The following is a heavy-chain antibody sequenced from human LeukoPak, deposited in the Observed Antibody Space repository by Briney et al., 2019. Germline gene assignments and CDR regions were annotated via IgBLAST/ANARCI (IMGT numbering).Heavy chain of an antibody. J-gene: IGHJ4*02. V-gene: IGHV3-23*01. D-gene: IGHD5-18*01. CDR2: INGSGGST. CDR3: AKVSQGYSFIFDY. CDR1: GFTFSSYA. Sequence: PGGSLRLCCAASGFTFSSYAMSWVRQAPGKGLEWVSAINGSGGSTYYADSVKGRFTISRDNSKNTLYLQMNSLRAEDTAVYYCAKVSQGYSFIFDYWGQGTLVTVSS.